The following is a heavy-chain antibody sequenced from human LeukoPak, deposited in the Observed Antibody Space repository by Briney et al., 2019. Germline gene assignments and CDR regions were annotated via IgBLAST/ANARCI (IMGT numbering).Heavy chain of an antibody. J-gene: IGHJ6*03. CDR3: ARLRVQQLAPSYYMDV. V-gene: IGHV4-39*01. CDR2: LYYGVNT. D-gene: IGHD6-13*01. CDR1: GDSVTTTNFY. Sequence: SETLSLTCIVSGDSVTTTNFYWGWIRQAPGEGLEWIGSLYYGVNTYYKPSLKSRVTISVDTSLNQFSLILTSVTAADTGMYYCARLRVQQLAPSYYMDVWGKGTTVTVSS.